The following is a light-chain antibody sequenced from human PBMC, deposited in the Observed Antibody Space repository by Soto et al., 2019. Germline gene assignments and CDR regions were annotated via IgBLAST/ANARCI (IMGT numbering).Light chain of an antibody. CDR3: SSYTGSGTF. J-gene: IGLJ2*01. Sequence: QSALTQPASVSGSPGQSIAISCTGTSSDVGGYDQVSWYQQHPGKVPKLIIYAVSNRPSGVSDRFSGSQSGNTASLTISGLQAEDEADYYCSSYTGSGTFFGGGTKLTVL. V-gene: IGLV2-14*01. CDR1: SSDVGGYDQ. CDR2: AVS.